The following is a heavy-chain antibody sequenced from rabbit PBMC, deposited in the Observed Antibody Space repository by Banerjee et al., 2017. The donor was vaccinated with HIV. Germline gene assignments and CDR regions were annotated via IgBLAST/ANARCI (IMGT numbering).Heavy chain of an antibody. CDR2: IDNGDGST. D-gene: IGHD8-1*01. V-gene: IGHV1S47*01. CDR1: GFDFSSNV. Sequence: QEQLVESGGGLVQPEGSLTLTCKASGFDFSSNVMCWVRQAPGKRPEWIACIDNGDGSTYYANWVNGRFTISRSTSLNTVTLQMTSLTAADTATYFCARDGGRSVYTQYYFNLWGPGPSSPS. J-gene: IGHJ4*01. CDR3: ARDGGRSVYTQYYFNL.